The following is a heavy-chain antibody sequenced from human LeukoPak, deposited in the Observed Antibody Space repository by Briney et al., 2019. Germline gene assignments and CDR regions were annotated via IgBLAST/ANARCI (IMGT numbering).Heavy chain of an antibody. CDR2: IAHDGSHK. V-gene: IGHV3-30*18. D-gene: IGHD6-13*01. Sequence: PGGSLRPSCAASGFTFSSYGMHWVRQAPGKGLEWVAVIAHDGSHKYNAYSVKGRFTISRDNSKNTLYLQMNSLRAEDTAVYYCAKGASVAAAGAFDYWGQGTLVTVSS. CDR1: GFTFSSYG. J-gene: IGHJ4*02. CDR3: AKGASVAAAGAFDY.